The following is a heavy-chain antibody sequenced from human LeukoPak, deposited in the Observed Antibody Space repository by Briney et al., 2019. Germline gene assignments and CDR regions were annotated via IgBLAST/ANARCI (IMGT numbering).Heavy chain of an antibody. CDR2: ISSSSSYI. CDR3: ASSPTGGSGSYYFDY. CDR1: GFTFSSYS. D-gene: IGHD3-10*01. V-gene: IGHV3-21*01. Sequence: GGSLRLSCAASGFTFSSYSMNWVRQAPGKGLEWVSSISSSSSYIYYADSVKGRFTISRDKAKNSLYLQMNSLRAEDTAVYYCASSPTGGSGSYYFDYWGQGTLVTVSS. J-gene: IGHJ4*02.